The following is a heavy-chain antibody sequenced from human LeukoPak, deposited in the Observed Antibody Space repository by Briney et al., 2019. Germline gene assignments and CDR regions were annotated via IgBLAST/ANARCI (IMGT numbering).Heavy chain of an antibody. CDR2: ISGSGGST. J-gene: IGHJ4*02. CDR1: GFTFSTYA. D-gene: IGHD6-19*01. Sequence: QTGGSLRLSCAASGFTFSTYAMSWVRQAPGKGLEWVSTISGSGGSTYYADSVKGRFTISSDNSKNTLYLEMNSLRADDTALCYCAKGRQWLVSYYVDYWVRGTLVTVSS. V-gene: IGHV3-23*01. CDR3: AKGRQWLVSYYVDY.